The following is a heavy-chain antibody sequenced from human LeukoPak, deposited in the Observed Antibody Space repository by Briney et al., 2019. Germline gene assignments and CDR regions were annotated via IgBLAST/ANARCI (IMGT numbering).Heavy chain of an antibody. V-gene: IGHV3-74*01. D-gene: IGHD2-21*02. CDR2: IRGDESKT. Sequence: GGSLRPSCAASGFTFSTYWMHWVRQAPGKGLVWVSGIRGDESKTTYADSVKGRFTISRDNAKNTLYLQMNSLRAEDTAVYYCARDTASAFDYWGQGTLVTVSS. J-gene: IGHJ4*02. CDR1: GFTFSTYW. CDR3: ARDTASAFDY.